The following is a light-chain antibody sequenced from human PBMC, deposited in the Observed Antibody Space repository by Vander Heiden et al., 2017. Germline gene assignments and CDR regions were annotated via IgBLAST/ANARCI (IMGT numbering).Light chain of an antibody. CDR3: QQYNNWPPWT. J-gene: IGKJ1*01. CDR2: DAS. V-gene: IGKV3-15*01. Sequence: EIVLPQSPASLPVSPGERATLPCRASQSVNNNLAWYQQKPGQSPRLLIYDASTRVTGIPGRFSGSGSGTEFTLSISSLQSEDFAVYYCQQYNNWPPWTFGQGTKVEVK. CDR1: QSVNNN.